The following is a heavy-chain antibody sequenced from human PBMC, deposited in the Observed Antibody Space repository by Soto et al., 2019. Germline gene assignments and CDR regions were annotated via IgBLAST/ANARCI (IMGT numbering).Heavy chain of an antibody. D-gene: IGHD3-3*01. CDR3: ARVQVRRGNGNGYLNGFDI. Sequence: SETLSLTCAVSGGSFSPSCWTWIRQSPGKGLEWIGELCHTGIATYDASLRSRVARYIDTSKNQFSLILNSVTAADTGDYYCARVQVRRGNGNGYLNGFDIWGQGTVVTVSS. CDR1: GGSFSPSC. CDR2: LCHTGIA. J-gene: IGHJ3*02. V-gene: IGHV4-34*01.